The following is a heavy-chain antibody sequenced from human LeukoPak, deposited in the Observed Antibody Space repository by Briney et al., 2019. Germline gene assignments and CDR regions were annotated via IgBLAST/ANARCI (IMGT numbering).Heavy chain of an antibody. Sequence: GASVKVSCKASGYTFTSYYMHWVRQAPGQGLEWMGLINPTGGSTGYAQKFQGRVTMTRDMSTSTDYMGLSRLSSDDTAVYYCARITGTYSINAFDIWGQGTMVTVSS. CDR2: INPTGGST. V-gene: IGHV1-46*01. D-gene: IGHD1-7*01. CDR1: GYTFTSYY. J-gene: IGHJ3*02. CDR3: ARITGTYSINAFDI.